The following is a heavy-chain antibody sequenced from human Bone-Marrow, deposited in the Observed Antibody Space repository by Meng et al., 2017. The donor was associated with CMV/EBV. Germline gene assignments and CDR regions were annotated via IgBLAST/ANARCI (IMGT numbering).Heavy chain of an antibody. CDR3: AKEYHGQWLYYGMDV. Sequence: GESLKISCAASGIVFSNSNMNWVRQAPGKGLEWVSSISGASTYIYYAASVEGRFTISRDNAKHSVYLQMNSLRAEDTAIYYCAKEYHGQWLYYGMDVWGQGTTVTVSS. J-gene: IGHJ6*02. D-gene: IGHD6-19*01. CDR1: GIVFSNSN. V-gene: IGHV3-21*01. CDR2: ISGASTYI.